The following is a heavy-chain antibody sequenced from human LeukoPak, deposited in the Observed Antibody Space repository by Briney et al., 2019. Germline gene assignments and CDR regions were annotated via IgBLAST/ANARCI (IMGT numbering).Heavy chain of an antibody. D-gene: IGHD2-15*01. V-gene: IGHV3-30*04. CDR2: ISYDGSNK. CDR1: GFTFSSYA. CDR3: ARDRYCSGGSCLGFDY. J-gene: IGHJ4*02. Sequence: PRRSLRLSCAASGFTFSSYAMHWVRQAPGKGLEWVAVISYDGSNKYYADSVKGRFTISRDNSKNTLYLQMNSLRAEDTAVYYCARDRYCSGGSCLGFDYWGQGTLVTVSS.